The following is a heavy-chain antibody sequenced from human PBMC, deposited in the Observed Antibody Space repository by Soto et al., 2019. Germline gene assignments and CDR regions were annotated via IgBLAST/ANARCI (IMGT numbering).Heavy chain of an antibody. CDR2: ISGSGGST. Sequence: GGSLRLSCAASGFTFSSYAMSWVRQAPGKGLEWVSAISGSGGSTYYADSVKGRFTISRDNSKNTLYLQMNSLRAEDTAVYYCARVVSGDSNYFDYWGQGTLVTVSS. CDR1: GFTFSSYA. D-gene: IGHD4-17*01. J-gene: IGHJ4*02. V-gene: IGHV3-23*01. CDR3: ARVVSGDSNYFDY.